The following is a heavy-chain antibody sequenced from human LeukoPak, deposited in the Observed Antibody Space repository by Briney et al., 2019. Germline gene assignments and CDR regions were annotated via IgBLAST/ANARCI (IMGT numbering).Heavy chain of an antibody. D-gene: IGHD3-22*01. Sequence: GASVKVSCKASGYRFSSYGISWERQAPGQGLEWMGWISAYNGNTNYAQKLQGRVTMTTDTSTSTAYMELRSLRSDDTAVYYCARTEYYYDSSGHPRSNAFDIWGQGTMVTVSS. CDR2: ISAYNGNT. V-gene: IGHV1-18*01. CDR1: GYRFSSYG. CDR3: ARTEYYYDSSGHPRSNAFDI. J-gene: IGHJ3*02.